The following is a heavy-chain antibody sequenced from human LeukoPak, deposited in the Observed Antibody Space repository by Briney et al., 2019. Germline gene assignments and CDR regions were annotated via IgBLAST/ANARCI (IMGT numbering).Heavy chain of an antibody. CDR1: GFTFSYYW. CDR2: INQDGGTK. Sequence: QAGGSLRLSCAASGFTFSYYWMTWVRQAPGRGLEWLANINQDGGTKYYVDSVRGRFTISRDNAKNSLYLQLNSLRVEDTAVYYCARIGYSSSSLDYWGQGTLVTVSS. J-gene: IGHJ4*02. D-gene: IGHD6-6*01. V-gene: IGHV3-7*01. CDR3: ARIGYSSSSLDY.